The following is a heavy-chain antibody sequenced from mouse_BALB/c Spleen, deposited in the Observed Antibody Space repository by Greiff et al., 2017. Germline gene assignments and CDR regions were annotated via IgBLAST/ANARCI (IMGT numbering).Heavy chain of an antibody. CDR1: GFDFSRYW. V-gene: IGHV4-1*02. Sequence: EVKLMESGGGLVQPGGSLKLSCAASGFDFSRYWMSWVRQAPGKGLEWIGEINPDSSTINYTPSLKDKFIISRDNAKNTLYLQMSKVRSEDTALYYCARPYGNYVTWYFDVWGAGTTVTVSS. CDR3: ARPYGNYVTWYFDV. J-gene: IGHJ1*01. D-gene: IGHD2-10*02. CDR2: INPDSSTI.